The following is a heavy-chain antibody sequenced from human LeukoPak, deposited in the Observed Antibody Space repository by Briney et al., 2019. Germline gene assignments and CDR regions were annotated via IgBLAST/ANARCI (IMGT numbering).Heavy chain of an antibody. Sequence: SGGSLRLSCAASGFTFSSYAMSWVRQAPGKGLEWVSGISGSGGSTHYADSVKDRFTISRDNSKNTLYLQMNSLRVEDTAVYYCAKETVVVVAATPDAFDIWGQGTMVTVSS. V-gene: IGHV3-23*01. J-gene: IGHJ3*02. CDR1: GFTFSSYA. CDR2: ISGSGGST. CDR3: AKETVVVVAATPDAFDI. D-gene: IGHD2-15*01.